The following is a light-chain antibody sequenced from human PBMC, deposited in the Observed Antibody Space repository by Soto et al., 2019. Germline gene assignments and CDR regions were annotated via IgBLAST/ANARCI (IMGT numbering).Light chain of an antibody. J-gene: IGLJ2*01. Sequence: QSALTQPASVSGSPGQSITISCTGTSSDVGGSNYVSWYQQHPGKAPKLMIYDVSNRPSGVSTRFSGSKSGNTASLTISGLQAEDEADYYCSSYTSSSTLFGGGTKLTVL. CDR2: DVS. V-gene: IGLV2-14*01. CDR3: SSYTSSSTL. CDR1: SSDVGGSNY.